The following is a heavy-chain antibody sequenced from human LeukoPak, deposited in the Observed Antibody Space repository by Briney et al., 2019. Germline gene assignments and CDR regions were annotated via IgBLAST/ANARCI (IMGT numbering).Heavy chain of an antibody. CDR3: VKAPVSYDSSGYYFDY. Sequence: GASLRLSCAASGFTFSSYAMSWVRQAPGKGLEWVSAISGGGGSTYYADSVKGRFTISRDNSKNTLYLQMNSLRAEDTAVYYCVKAPVSYDSSGYYFDYWGQGTLVTVSS. J-gene: IGHJ4*02. CDR2: ISGGGGST. CDR1: GFTFSSYA. D-gene: IGHD3-22*01. V-gene: IGHV3-23*01.